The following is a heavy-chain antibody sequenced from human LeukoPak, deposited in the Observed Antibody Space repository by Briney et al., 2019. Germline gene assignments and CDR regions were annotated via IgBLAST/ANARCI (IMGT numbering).Heavy chain of an antibody. CDR3: ARAEDSSGWYFLY. Sequence: GGSLRLSCAASGFTFSSYAMHWVRQAPGKGLEWVAVISYGGSNKYYADSVKGRFTISRDNSKNTLYLQMNSLRAEDTAVYYCARAEDSSGWYFLYWGQGTLVTVSS. CDR1: GFTFSSYA. V-gene: IGHV3-30-3*01. CDR2: ISYGGSNK. D-gene: IGHD6-19*01. J-gene: IGHJ1*01.